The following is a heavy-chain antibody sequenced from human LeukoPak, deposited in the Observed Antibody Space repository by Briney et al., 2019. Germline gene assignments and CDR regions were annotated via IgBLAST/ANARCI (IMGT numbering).Heavy chain of an antibody. J-gene: IGHJ4*02. CDR1: GGSISSGGHY. CDR2: IYYSGST. CDR3: ARVGYTYGYADH. D-gene: IGHD5-18*01. Sequence: SETLSLTCTVSGGSISSGGHYWSWIRQHPGKGLEWIGYIYYSGSTYYNPSLKSRVTISVDTSKNQFSLNLSSVTAADTAVYYCARVGYTYGYADHWGQGTLVTVSS. V-gene: IGHV4-31*03.